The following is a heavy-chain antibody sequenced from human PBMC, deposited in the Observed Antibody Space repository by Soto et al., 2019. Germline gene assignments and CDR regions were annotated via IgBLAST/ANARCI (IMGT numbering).Heavy chain of an antibody. Sequence: GGSLRLSCAASGFTFSSYAMHWVRQAPGKGLEWVAVISYDGSNKYYADSVKGRFTISRDNSKNTLYLQMNSLRAEDTAVYYCARVRIAVAGTFDYWGQGTLVTVSS. CDR2: ISYDGSNK. J-gene: IGHJ4*02. CDR3: ARVRIAVAGTFDY. CDR1: GFTFSSYA. V-gene: IGHV3-30-3*01. D-gene: IGHD6-19*01.